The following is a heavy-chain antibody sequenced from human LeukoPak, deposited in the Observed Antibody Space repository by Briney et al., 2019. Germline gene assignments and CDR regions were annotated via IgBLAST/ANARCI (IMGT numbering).Heavy chain of an antibody. D-gene: IGHD3-22*01. Sequence: ASVKVSCKASGYTFTIYGISWVRQPPGQGLEWMGWISAYNGNTNYAQKLQGRVTMTTDTSTSTAYMELRSLRSDDTAVYYCARVRAYYYDSSGSPLYYFDYWGQGTLVTVSS. CDR1: GYTFTIYG. CDR3: ARVRAYYYDSSGSPLYYFDY. V-gene: IGHV1-18*01. J-gene: IGHJ4*02. CDR2: ISAYNGNT.